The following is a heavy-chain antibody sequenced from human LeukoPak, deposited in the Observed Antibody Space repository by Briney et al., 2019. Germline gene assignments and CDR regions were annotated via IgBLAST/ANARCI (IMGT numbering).Heavy chain of an antibody. J-gene: IGHJ6*02. D-gene: IGHD2-2*01. CDR1: GYTFTGYY. V-gene: IGHV1-2*04. Sequence: GASVKVSCKASGYTFTGYYMHWVRQAPGQGLEWMGWINPNSGGTNYAQRFQGWVTMTRDTSISTAYMELSRLRSDDTAVYYCARESGVCSSTSCYYYYYGMDVWGQGTTVTVSS. CDR2: INPNSGGT. CDR3: ARESGVCSSTSCYYYYYGMDV.